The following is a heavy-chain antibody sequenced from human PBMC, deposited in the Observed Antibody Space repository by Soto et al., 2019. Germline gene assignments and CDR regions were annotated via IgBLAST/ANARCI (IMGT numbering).Heavy chain of an antibody. CDR3: ARANSGDDDEFDY. CDR2: VSPNSGGA. Sequence: SVKVSCKASGYTFTGYYIHWVRQAPGQGLEWMGWVSPNSGGADYAQKFQGRVTMTRDTSVSSAYMELSSLTSDDTAVYYCARANSGDDDEFDYWGQGTPVTVSS. V-gene: IGHV1-2*02. CDR1: GYTFTGYY. J-gene: IGHJ4*02. D-gene: IGHD5-12*01.